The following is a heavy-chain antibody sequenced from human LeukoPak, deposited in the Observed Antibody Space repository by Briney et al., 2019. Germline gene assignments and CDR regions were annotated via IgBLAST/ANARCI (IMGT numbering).Heavy chain of an antibody. J-gene: IGHJ4*02. V-gene: IGHV3-21*01. CDR3: ARVGIAVAGIDFDY. CDR1: GFTFSSYS. D-gene: IGHD6-19*01. CDR2: ISSSSSYI. Sequence: GGSLRLSCAASGFTFSSYSMSWVRQAPGKGLEWVSSISSSSSYIYYADSVKGRFTISRDNAKNSLYLQMNSLRAEDTAVYYCARVGIAVAGIDFDYWGQGTLVTVSS.